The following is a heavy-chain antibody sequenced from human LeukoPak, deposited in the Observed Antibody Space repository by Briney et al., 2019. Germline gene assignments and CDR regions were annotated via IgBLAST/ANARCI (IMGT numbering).Heavy chain of an antibody. V-gene: IGHV3-21*01. CDR1: GFTFSSYE. J-gene: IGHJ4*02. D-gene: IGHD3-16*02. Sequence: GGSLRLSCAASGFTFSSYEMNWVRQAPGQGLEWVSSISSISGYIWYADSVKGRFTISRDNAKNSLNLQMNSLRAEDTAVYYCARDLGVIVHPSDYWGQGTLVTVSS. CDR2: ISSISGYI. CDR3: ARDLGVIVHPSDY.